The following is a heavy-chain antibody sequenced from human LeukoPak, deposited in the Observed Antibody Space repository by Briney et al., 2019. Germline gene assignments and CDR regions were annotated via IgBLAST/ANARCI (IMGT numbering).Heavy chain of an antibody. D-gene: IGHD3-9*01. J-gene: IGHJ3*02. Sequence: PSETLSLTCTISGGSISSYYWSWIRQPPGKGLEWVSAISGSGGSTYYTDSVKGRFTISRDNSKNTLYLQMNSLRAEDTAVYYCAKDYYHTLHFDWLPISHKHDAFDIWGQETMVTVSS. CDR3: AKDYYHTLHFDWLPISHKHDAFDI. CDR2: ISGSGGST. CDR1: GGSISSYY. V-gene: IGHV3-23*01.